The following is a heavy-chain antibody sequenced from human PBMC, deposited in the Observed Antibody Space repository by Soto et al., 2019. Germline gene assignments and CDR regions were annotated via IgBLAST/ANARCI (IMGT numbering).Heavy chain of an antibody. Sequence: QITVKESGLTLVKPTQTLTLTCTFSGFSLSTNGMGVGWIRQSPGKALEWLALSYWDDDKCYSPSLRSRLTITQDTSKNPLDLTMTNIDLVDTATSSCARLTRGVYALDRLCEKFDFWGHETLVTVSS. CDR1: GFSLSTNGMG. J-gene: IGHJ4*01. CDR2: SYWDDDK. CDR3: ARLTRGVYALDRLCEKFDF. V-gene: IGHV2-5*02. D-gene: IGHD5-12*01.